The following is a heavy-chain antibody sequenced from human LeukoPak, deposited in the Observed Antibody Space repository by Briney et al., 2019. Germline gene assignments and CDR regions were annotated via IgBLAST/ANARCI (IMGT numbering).Heavy chain of an antibody. J-gene: IGHJ4*02. Sequence: VASVKVSCRASGGIFSSYAINWVRQAPGQGLEWMGRIIPIFGSANYAQKFQGRVTITAEKPTRTAYMELSSLRSEDTALYYCAKGSRLREGGSYRFWGQGTLVTVSS. D-gene: IGHD3-16*02. V-gene: IGHV1-69*06. CDR1: GGIFSSYA. CDR3: AKGSRLREGGSYRF. CDR2: IIPIFGSA.